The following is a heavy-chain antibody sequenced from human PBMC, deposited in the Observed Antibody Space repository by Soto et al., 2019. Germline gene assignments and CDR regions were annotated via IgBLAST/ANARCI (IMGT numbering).Heavy chain of an antibody. Sequence: PGGSLRLSCAASGFTFSSYAMSWVRRAPGKGLEWVSAISGSGGSTYYADSVKGRFTISRDNSKNTLYLQMNSLRAEDTAVYYCAKDQYYDILTGPGDYWGQGTLVTVSS. CDR2: ISGSGGST. V-gene: IGHV3-23*01. J-gene: IGHJ4*02. D-gene: IGHD3-9*01. CDR3: AKDQYYDILTGPGDY. CDR1: GFTFSSYA.